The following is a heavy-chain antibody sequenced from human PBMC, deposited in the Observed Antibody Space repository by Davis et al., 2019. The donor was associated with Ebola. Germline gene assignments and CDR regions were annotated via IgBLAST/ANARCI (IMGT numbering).Heavy chain of an antibody. J-gene: IGHJ4*02. D-gene: IGHD5-18*01. V-gene: IGHV3-74*01. CDR3: VRGGRYSYGAFDY. CDR1: GFTFSSCW. CDR2: TNGDGSST. Sequence: GESLKISCATSGFTFSSCWMHWVRQAPGKGLVWVSRTNGDGSSTNYADSVKGRFTISRDNAKSTLYLQVNSLRAKDTAVYYCVRGGRYSYGAFDYWGQGTLVTVSS.